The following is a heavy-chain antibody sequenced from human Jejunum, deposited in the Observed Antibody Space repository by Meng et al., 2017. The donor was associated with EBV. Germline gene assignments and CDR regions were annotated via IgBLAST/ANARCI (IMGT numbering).Heavy chain of an antibody. D-gene: IGHD3-16*02. V-gene: IGHV1-69*06. CDR1: LPPSPPLA. CDR3: ARSFGGVVADYFDY. J-gene: IGHJ4*02. Sequence: PAPSVKLSRQASLPPSPPLASRYIRQSPLQGLKSMVRFIPIFLTANYAQKLQGRVTITADKATNPAYLYLHSLRYEHTAVYYCARSFGGVVADYFDYWGQGTLVTVSS. CDR2: FIPIFLTA.